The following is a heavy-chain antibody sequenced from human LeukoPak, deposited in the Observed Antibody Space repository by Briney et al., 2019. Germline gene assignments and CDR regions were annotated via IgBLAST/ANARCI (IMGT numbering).Heavy chain of an antibody. Sequence: SETLSLTCTVSGGSISSHYRSWIRQPPGKGLEWIGYIYYSGNTNYNPSLKSRVTISVDTSKNQFSLKLSSVTAADTAVYYCARGIRGGSSSLHFDYWGQGTLVTVSS. CDR3: ARGIRGGSSSLHFDY. J-gene: IGHJ4*02. D-gene: IGHD6-6*01. CDR1: GGSISSHY. CDR2: IYYSGNT. V-gene: IGHV4-59*11.